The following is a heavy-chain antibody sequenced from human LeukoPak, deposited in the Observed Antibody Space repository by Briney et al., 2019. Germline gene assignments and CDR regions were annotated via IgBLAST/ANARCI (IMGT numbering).Heavy chain of an antibody. J-gene: IGHJ6*02. CDR2: ICPGDSDT. D-gene: IGHD3-22*01. V-gene: IGHV5-51*01. Sequence: GESLKISCKGSGYSFTSYWIGWVRQMPGKGLEWMGIICPGDSDTRYSPSFQGQVTISADKSISTAYLQWSSLKASDTAMYYCARAPYYYDSSGSRYDYYGMDVWGQGTTVTVSS. CDR1: GYSFTSYW. CDR3: ARAPYYYDSSGSRYDYYGMDV.